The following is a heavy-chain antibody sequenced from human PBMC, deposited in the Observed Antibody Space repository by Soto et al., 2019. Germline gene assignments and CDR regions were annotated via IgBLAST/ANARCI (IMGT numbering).Heavy chain of an antibody. Sequence: EVQLVESGGGLVQPGGCLRRCCAASGFTFSSYSMNWVRQAPGKGLEWVSYISSSSSTIYYADSVKGRFTISRDNAKNSLYLQMNSLRAEDTAVYYCARGGSDDDDGDTKTPYYFDYWRQGTLVTVSS. CDR1: GFTFSSYS. CDR2: ISSSSSTI. J-gene: IGHJ4*02. CDR3: ARGGSDDDDGDTKTPYYFDY. D-gene: IGHD4-17*01. V-gene: IGHV3-48*01.